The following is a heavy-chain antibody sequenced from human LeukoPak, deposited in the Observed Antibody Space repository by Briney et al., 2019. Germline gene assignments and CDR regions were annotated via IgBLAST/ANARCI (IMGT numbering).Heavy chain of an antibody. CDR2: IYYSGST. J-gene: IGHJ5*02. CDR1: GGSISSSSYY. CDR3: ARRKASLWFGELLGNWLDP. V-gene: IGHV4-39*01. Sequence: SETLSLTCTVSGGSISSSSYYWGWIRQPPGKGLEWIGSIYYSGSTYYNPSLKSRVTISVDTSKNQFSLKLSSVTAADTAVYYCARRKASLWFGELLGNWLDPWGQGTLVTVSS. D-gene: IGHD3-10*01.